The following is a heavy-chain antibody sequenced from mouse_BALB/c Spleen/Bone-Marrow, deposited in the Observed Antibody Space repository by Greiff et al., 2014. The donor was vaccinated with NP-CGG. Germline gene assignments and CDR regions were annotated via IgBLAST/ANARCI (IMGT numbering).Heavy chain of an antibody. Sequence: VQLQQSGAELVRPGTSVKVSCKASGYAFTDYLMEWLKQRPGQGLEWIGVINPGSGSTNYNEKYKDKATLTEDKSSSTAYMQLSSLTSDDTAVYFCARYDGYFDYWGQGTILTVSS. CDR1: GYAFTDYL. V-gene: IGHV1-54*01. J-gene: IGHJ2*01. CDR2: INPGSGST. D-gene: IGHD2-3*01. CDR3: ARYDGYFDY.